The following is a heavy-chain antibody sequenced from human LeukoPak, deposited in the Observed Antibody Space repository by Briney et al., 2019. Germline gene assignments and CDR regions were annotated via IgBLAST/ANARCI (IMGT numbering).Heavy chain of an antibody. CDR3: ARDGAGYSSSWDTVYYYYYGMDV. CDR2: ISGSGGST. D-gene: IGHD6-13*01. Sequence: PGGSLRLSCAASGFTFSSYAMSWVRQAPGKGLEWVSAISGSGGSTYYADSVKGRFTISRDNAKNSLYLQMNSLRAEDTAVYYCARDGAGYSSSWDTVYYYYYGMDVWGQGTTVTVSS. CDR1: GFTFSSYA. V-gene: IGHV3-23*01. J-gene: IGHJ6*02.